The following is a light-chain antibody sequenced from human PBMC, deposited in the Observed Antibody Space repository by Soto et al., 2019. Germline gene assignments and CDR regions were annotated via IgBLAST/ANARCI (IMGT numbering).Light chain of an antibody. V-gene: IGKV3-20*01. J-gene: IGKJ1*01. CDR2: GAS. CDR1: QSVSNNY. CDR3: QQSGRP. Sequence: SVFAQSSSTLSLSPGERATPSCRASQSVSNNYLAWYQQKPGQTPRLLIHGASSRATGIPDRFSGSGSGTDFTLTISRLEPEDSAVYYCQQSGRPFGQGTKVDIK.